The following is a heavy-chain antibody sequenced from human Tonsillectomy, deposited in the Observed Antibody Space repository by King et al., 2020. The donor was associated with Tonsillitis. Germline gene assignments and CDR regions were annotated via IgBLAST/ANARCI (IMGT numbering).Heavy chain of an antibody. V-gene: IGHV2-26*01. J-gene: IGHJ3*02. Sequence: VTLKESGPVLVKPTETLTLTCTVSGFSFSNTRIGVSWIRQPPGKALECLAHIFSNDEKSCSTSLKSRPTISKDTSTSRVVLTMTNMDPVDTATYYCARILDYYDSSTFGRAFDIWGQGTMVTVSS. CDR2: IFSNDEK. CDR1: GFSFSNTRIG. D-gene: IGHD3-22*01. CDR3: ARILDYYDSSTFGRAFDI.